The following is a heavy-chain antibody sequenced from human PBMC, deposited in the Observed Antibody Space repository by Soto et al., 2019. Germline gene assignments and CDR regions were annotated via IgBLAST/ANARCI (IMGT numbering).Heavy chain of an antibody. CDR3: ATEQLRAFDI. D-gene: IGHD6-13*01. Sequence: ESLKISCNGSGYSFTSCWISWVRQMPGKGLEWMGRIDPSDSYTNYSPSFQGHVTISADKSISTAYLQWSSLKASDTAMYYCATEQLRAFDIWGQGTMVTVSS. CDR1: GYSFTSCW. J-gene: IGHJ3*02. V-gene: IGHV5-10-1*01. CDR2: IDPSDSYT.